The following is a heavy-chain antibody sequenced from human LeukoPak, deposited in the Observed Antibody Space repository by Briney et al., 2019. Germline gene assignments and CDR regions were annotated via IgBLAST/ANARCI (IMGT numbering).Heavy chain of an antibody. Sequence: NPSETLSLTCTVSGGSISSSSYYWGWIRQPPGKGLEWIGYIYYSGSTNYNPSLKSRVTISVDTSKNQFSLKLSSVTAADTAVYYCGLGGYYYMDVWGKGTTVTISS. V-gene: IGHV4-61*05. J-gene: IGHJ6*03. CDR2: IYYSGST. CDR1: GGSISSSSYY. CDR3: GLGGYYYMDV. D-gene: IGHD3-10*01.